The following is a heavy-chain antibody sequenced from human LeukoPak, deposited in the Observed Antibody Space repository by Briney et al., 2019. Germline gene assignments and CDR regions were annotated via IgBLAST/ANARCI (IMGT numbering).Heavy chain of an antibody. J-gene: IGHJ3*02. CDR3: AKEVDTAMGNAFDI. Sequence: GGSLRLSCAASGFTFSSYGMHWVRQAPGKGLEGVAVIWYDGSNKYYADSVKGRFTISRDNSKNTLYLQMNSLRAEDTAVYYCAKEVDTAMGNAFDIWGQGTMVTVSS. CDR1: GFTFSSYG. D-gene: IGHD5-18*01. CDR2: IWYDGSNK. V-gene: IGHV3-33*06.